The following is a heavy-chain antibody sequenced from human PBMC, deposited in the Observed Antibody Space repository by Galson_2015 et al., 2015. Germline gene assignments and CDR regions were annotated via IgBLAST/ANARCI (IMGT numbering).Heavy chain of an antibody. CDR3: ARVGRYYFDY. V-gene: IGHV6-1*01. J-gene: IGHJ4*02. D-gene: IGHD1-26*01. Sequence: SAISGDSVSSNSAGWNWIRQSPSRGLEWLGRTYYRSKWYNGYAESVKSRISINPDTSKNQFSLHLKSVTPEYTAVYYCARVGRYYFDYWGQGTLVTVSS. CDR2: TYYRSKWYN. CDR1: GDSVSSNSAG.